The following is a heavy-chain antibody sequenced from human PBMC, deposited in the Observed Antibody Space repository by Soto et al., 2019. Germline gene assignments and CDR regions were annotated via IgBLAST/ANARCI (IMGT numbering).Heavy chain of an antibody. J-gene: IGHJ3*02. CDR3: ARGYSSGWFQVGAFDI. D-gene: IGHD6-19*01. Sequence: GGSLRLSCAASGFTFSSYWMHWVRQAPGKGLVWVSRINSDGSSTSYADSVKGRFTISRDNAKNTLYLQMNSLRAEDTAVYYCARGYSSGWFQVGAFDIGGQGTRVTGS. CDR1: GFTFSSYW. CDR2: INSDGSST. V-gene: IGHV3-74*01.